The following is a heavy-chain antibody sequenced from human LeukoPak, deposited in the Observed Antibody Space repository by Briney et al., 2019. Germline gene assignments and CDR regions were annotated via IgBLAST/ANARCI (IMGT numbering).Heavy chain of an antibody. V-gene: IGHV4-34*01. Sequence: SETLSLTCAAFGGSFNGYYRNWIRQPPGKGLEGIGSIYYSGSTYYNPSLQSRVTISVDTSKNQFSLKLSSVTAADTAVYYCARGDYDFWIRRMGAFDIWGQGTMVTVSS. CDR1: GGSFNGYY. D-gene: IGHD3-3*01. CDR3: ARGDYDFWIRRMGAFDI. J-gene: IGHJ3*02. CDR2: IYYSGST.